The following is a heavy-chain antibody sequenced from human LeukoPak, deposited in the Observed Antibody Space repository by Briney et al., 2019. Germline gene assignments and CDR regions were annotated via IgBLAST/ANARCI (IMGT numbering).Heavy chain of an antibody. CDR3: ARKLAPVFDY. CDR2: INQDESEK. V-gene: IGHV3-7*03. CDR1: GFTSSSYW. J-gene: IGHJ4*02. D-gene: IGHD2-2*01. Sequence: PGGSLRLSCAASGFTSSSYWMSWVRQAPGKGLEWVANINQDESEKYYVDSVKGRFTISRDNAKKSLFLQMNSLRAEDTAVYYCARKLAPVFDYWGQGTLVTVSS.